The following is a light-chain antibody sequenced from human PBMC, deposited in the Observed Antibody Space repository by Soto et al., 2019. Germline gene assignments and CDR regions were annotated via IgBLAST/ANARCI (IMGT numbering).Light chain of an antibody. CDR3: QQYQNLWT. CDR1: QSVSTN. CDR2: GTS. J-gene: IGKJ1*01. Sequence: EIVVTQSPATLSVSPGQRATLSCWASQSVSTNVAWYQQKPGQAPRLLIYGTSTRATGIPGRFSGSGSGTEFTLTINSLQSEDFAAYYCQQYQNLWTFGQGTKVDIK. V-gene: IGKV3-15*01.